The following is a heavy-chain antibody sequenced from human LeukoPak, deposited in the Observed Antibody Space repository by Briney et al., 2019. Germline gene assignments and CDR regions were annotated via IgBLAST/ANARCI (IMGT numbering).Heavy chain of an antibody. Sequence: SVKVSCTASGGTFSSDKISWVRQAPGEGGERIGRIIPIFGAANYAQKVQGRVTITTDESTSTAYMELSSLRSEDTAVYYCARGKDYYDSSGYLDYWGQGTLVTVSS. V-gene: IGHV1-69*05. J-gene: IGHJ4*02. CDR1: GGTFSSDK. CDR2: IIPIFGAA. CDR3: ARGKDYYDSSGYLDY. D-gene: IGHD3-22*01.